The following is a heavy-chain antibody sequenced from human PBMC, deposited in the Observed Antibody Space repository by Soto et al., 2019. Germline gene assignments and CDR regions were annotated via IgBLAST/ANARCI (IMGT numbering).Heavy chain of an antibody. CDR1: GYTFTSYY. D-gene: IGHD3-10*01. Sequence: ASVKVSCKASGYTFTSYYMHWVRQAPGQGLEWMGLINPSSGSTNYAQKFQGWVTMTRDTSISTAYMELSRLRSDDTAVYYCARDARGDEAPMDYWGQGTLVTVSS. CDR3: ARDARGDEAPMDY. J-gene: IGHJ4*02. V-gene: IGHV1-2*04. CDR2: INPSSGST.